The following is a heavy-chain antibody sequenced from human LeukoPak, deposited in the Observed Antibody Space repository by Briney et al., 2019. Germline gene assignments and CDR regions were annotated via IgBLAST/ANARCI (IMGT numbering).Heavy chain of an antibody. CDR3: ARGRGLWFGELWSVSDYYYGMDV. CDR1: GYTFTGYY. J-gene: IGHJ6*02. CDR2: INPNRGGT. V-gene: IGHV1-2*02. D-gene: IGHD3-10*01. Sequence: ASVKVSCKASGYTFTGYYIHWVRQAPGQGLEWMGWINPNRGGTINAQKFQGRVTMTRDTSISTAYMELSRLRFDDTAVYYCARGRGLWFGELWSVSDYYYGMDVWGQGTTVTVSS.